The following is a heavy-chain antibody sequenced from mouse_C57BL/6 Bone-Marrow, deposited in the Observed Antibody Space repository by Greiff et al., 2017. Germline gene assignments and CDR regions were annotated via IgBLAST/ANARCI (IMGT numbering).Heavy chain of an antibody. J-gene: IGHJ2*01. CDR3: ARDVVGREG. CDR1: GYSITSGYY. CDR2: ISYDGSN. D-gene: IGHD1-1*02. Sequence: VQLKESGPGLVKPSQSLSLTCSVTGYSITSGYYWNWIRQFPGNKLEWMGYISYDGSNNYNPSLKNRISITRDTSKNQFFLKLNSVTTEDTATYYCARDVVGREGWGQGTTLTVSS. V-gene: IGHV3-6*01.